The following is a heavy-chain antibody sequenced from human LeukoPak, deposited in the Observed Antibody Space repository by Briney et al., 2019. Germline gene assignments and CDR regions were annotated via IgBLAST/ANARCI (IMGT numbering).Heavy chain of an antibody. CDR3: AKAIVGSSYRYYDY. CDR2: ISGSGGST. J-gene: IGHJ4*02. V-gene: IGHV3-23*01. D-gene: IGHD2-2*01. CDR1: GFTFSSYA. Sequence: PGGSLRLSCAASGFTFSSYAMSWVRQAPGKGLEWVSAISGSGGSTYYADSVKGRFTISRDNSKNTLYLQMNSLRAEDTAVYYCAKAIVGSSYRYYDYWGQGSLVTVSS.